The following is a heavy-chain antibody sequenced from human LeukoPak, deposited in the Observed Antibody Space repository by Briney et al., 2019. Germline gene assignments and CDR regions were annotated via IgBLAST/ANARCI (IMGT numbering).Heavy chain of an antibody. Sequence: GGSLRLSCAASGFTFSSYEMNWVRQAPGKGLEWVSYISSSGSTIYYADSVKGRFTIPRDSAKNSLYLQMNSLRAEDTALYHCARVITMVRGGISVYYYYYMDVWGKGTTVTISS. J-gene: IGHJ6*03. CDR1: GFTFSSYE. V-gene: IGHV3-48*03. CDR2: ISSSGSTI. D-gene: IGHD3-10*01. CDR3: ARVITMVRGGISVYYYYYMDV.